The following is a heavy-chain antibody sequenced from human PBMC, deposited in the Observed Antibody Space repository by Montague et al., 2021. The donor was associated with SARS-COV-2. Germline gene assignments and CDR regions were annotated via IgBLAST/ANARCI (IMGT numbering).Heavy chain of an antibody. CDR2: SSGSDGGT. Sequence: SLRLSCAASGFTFSNSAMNWVRQAPGKGLEWVSGSSGSDGGTHYADSVKGRFTISRDNSKNVLYLQMNSLRAEDTAVYYCARDGEIVAVGYYFDSWGQGTLVTASS. D-gene: IGHD3-22*01. V-gene: IGHV3-23*01. J-gene: IGHJ4*02. CDR1: GFTFSNSA. CDR3: ARDGEIVAVGYYFDS.